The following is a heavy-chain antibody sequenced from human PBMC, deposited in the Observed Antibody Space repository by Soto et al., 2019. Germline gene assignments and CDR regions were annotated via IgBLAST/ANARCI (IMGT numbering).Heavy chain of an antibody. D-gene: IGHD4-4*01. CDR3: AKEGILSLVTTGGDYYYYYMDV. CDR1: GFTFDDYA. J-gene: IGHJ6*03. CDR2: ISWNSGSI. Sequence: GGSLRLSCAASGFTFDDYAMHWVRQAPGKGLEWVSGISWNSGSIGYADSVKGRFTISRDNAKNSLYLQMNSLRAEDTALYYCAKEGILSLVTTGGDYYYYYMDVWGKGTTVTVSS. V-gene: IGHV3-9*01.